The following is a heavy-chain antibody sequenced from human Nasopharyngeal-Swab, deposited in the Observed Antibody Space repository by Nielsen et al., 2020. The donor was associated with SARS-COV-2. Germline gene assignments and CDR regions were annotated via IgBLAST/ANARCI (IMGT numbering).Heavy chain of an antibody. CDR1: GFTFSDYY. Sequence: GGSLRLSCAASGFTFSDYYMSWVRQAPGKGLEWVSAISGSGGSTYYADSVKGRFTISRDNSKNTLYLQMNSLRAEDTAVYYCAKGSSGWPYYYYGMDVWGQGTTVTVSS. D-gene: IGHD6-19*01. CDR3: AKGSSGWPYYYYGMDV. J-gene: IGHJ6*02. CDR2: ISGSGGST. V-gene: IGHV3-23*01.